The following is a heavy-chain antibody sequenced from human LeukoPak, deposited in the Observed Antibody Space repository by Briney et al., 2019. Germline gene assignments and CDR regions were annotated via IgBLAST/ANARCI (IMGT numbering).Heavy chain of an antibody. CDR1: RGSLQSLC. V-gene: IGHV4-59*01. Sequence: SETLSLTCRHSRGSLQSLCLLRILQTSGKGLDWIGHFCSSGTTTYNPSLKSRVTMSLDASKNEFSLKVLSVTAADTAMYDCVLVQDRYSYLDYVIVDLWGKGTTVTVSS. D-gene: IGHD3-16*02. CDR3: VLVQDRYSYLDYVIVDL. J-gene: IGHJ6*04. CDR2: FCSSGTT.